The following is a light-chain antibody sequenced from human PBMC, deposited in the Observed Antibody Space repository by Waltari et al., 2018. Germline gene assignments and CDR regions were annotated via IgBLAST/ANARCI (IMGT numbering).Light chain of an antibody. V-gene: IGKV2-28*01. Sequence: DIVMTQSPLSLPVTPGEPASISCRSSQSLLHSNGYNYLDWYLQKPGQSPQLLIYLGSNRASWVPDRFSGSGSGTDFTLKISRVDAEDVGVYYCMQALQTPRTFGQGTKLEIK. CDR1: QSLLHSNGYNY. CDR3: MQALQTPRT. J-gene: IGKJ2*01. CDR2: LGS.